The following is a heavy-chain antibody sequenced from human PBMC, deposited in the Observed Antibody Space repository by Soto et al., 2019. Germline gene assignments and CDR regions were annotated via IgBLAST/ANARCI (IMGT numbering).Heavy chain of an antibody. CDR2: INPDSGDT. J-gene: IGHJ4*02. Sequence: ASVKVSCKASGYTFSGYYMHWVRQAPGQGLEWMGWINPDSGDTNYAQKFQGRVTMTSDTSITTAYMELSRLRSDDTAVYYCARTKDFDYWGQGTLVTVSS. D-gene: IGHD2-8*01. CDR1: GYTFSGYY. CDR3: ARTKDFDY. V-gene: IGHV1-2*02.